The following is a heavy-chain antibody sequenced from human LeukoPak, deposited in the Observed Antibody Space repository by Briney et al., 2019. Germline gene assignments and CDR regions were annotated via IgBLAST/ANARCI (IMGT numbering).Heavy chain of an antibody. Sequence: PGGSLRLSCSASGFTFSSYAMHWVRQAPGKGLEYVSAISSNGGSTYYADSVKGRFTISRDNSKNTLYLQMNSLRAEDTAVYYCAKEQGPEYFQHWGQGTLVTVSS. CDR2: ISSNGGST. CDR1: GFTFSSYA. J-gene: IGHJ1*01. V-gene: IGHV3-64*04. CDR3: AKEQGPEYFQH.